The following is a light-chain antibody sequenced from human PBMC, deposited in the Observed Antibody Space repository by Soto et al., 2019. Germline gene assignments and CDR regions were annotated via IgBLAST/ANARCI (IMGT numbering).Light chain of an antibody. CDR3: QQYHDWPPALT. V-gene: IGKV3-15*01. CDR1: QSVDSK. Sequence: EIVMTQSPATLSVSPGERATLSCRASQSVDSKLAWYQQKPGQAPRLLIFDTSTRATGIPARFSGSGSGTEFPLTISSLQSEDFAVYYCQQYHDWPPALTFGGGTKVEI. CDR2: DTS. J-gene: IGKJ4*01.